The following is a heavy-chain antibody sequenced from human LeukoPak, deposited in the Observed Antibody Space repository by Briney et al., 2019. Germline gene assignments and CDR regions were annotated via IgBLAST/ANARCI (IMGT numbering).Heavy chain of an antibody. CDR3: AKGDYYGSGLDY. CDR2: ISGSGGST. CDR1: GFTFSSYA. V-gene: IGHV3-23*01. J-gene: IGHJ4*02. D-gene: IGHD3-10*01. Sequence: PGGSLRLSCAASGFTFSSYAMSWVRQAPGKGLEWVSAISGSGGSTYYADSVKGRFTISGDNSKNTLYLQMNSLRAEDTAVYYCAKGDYYGSGLDYWGQGNLVTVSS.